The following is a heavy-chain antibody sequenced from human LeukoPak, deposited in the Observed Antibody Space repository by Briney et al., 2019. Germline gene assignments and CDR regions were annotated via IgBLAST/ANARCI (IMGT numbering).Heavy chain of an antibody. V-gene: IGHV4-34*01. CDR3: ASHFWNGYYPTLRRNYFDY. D-gene: IGHD3-3*02. CDR1: GGSFSGYY. CDR2: INHSGST. Sequence: SETLSLTCAVYGGSFSGYYWSWIRQPPGKGLEWIGEINHSGSTNYNPSLKSRVTISVGTSKNQFSLKLSSVTAADTAVYYCASHFWNGYYPTLRRNYFDYWGQGTLVTVSS. J-gene: IGHJ4*02.